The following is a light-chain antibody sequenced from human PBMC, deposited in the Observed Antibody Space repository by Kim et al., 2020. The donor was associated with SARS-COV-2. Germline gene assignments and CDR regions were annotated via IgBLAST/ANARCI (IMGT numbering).Light chain of an antibody. CDR3: QQRNSWPPAVT. J-gene: IGKJ4*01. CDR2: DAS. Sequence: PGERATLSCWASQNIDTSFALYQQRPGQAPRLLLYDASNRATGVPDRFSCSGSGTDFTLTISSLGPEDFSFYYCQQRNSWPPAVTFGGGTKVDIK. CDR1: QNIDTS. V-gene: IGKV3-11*01.